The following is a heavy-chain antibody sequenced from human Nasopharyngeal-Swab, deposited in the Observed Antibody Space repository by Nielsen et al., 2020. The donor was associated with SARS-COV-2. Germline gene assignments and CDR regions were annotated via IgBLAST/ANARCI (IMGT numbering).Heavy chain of an antibody. V-gene: IGHV4-34*01. CDR2: INHSGST. J-gene: IGHJ6*02. CDR3: ASFMRPCGGDCYSHYYYYGMDV. D-gene: IGHD2-21*01. Sequence: WIRQPPGKGLEWIGEINHSGSTSYNPSLKSRVTISVDTSKNQFSLKLSSVTAADTAVYYCASFMRPCGGDCYSHYYYYGMDVWGQGTTVTVSS.